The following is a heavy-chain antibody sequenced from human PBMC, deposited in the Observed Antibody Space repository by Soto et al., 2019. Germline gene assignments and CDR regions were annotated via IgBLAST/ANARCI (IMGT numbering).Heavy chain of an antibody. CDR3: ARAPGYSGSYTTYYYGMDV. J-gene: IGHJ6*02. CDR2: IWYDGSNK. V-gene: IGHV3-33*08. CDR1: GFTFSSYA. D-gene: IGHD1-26*01. Sequence: PGGSLRLSCAASGFTFSSYAMSWVRQAPGKGLEWVAVIWYDGSNKYYADSVKGRFTISRDNSKNTLYLQMNSLRAEDTAVYYCARAPGYSGSYTTYYYGMDVWGQGTTVTVSS.